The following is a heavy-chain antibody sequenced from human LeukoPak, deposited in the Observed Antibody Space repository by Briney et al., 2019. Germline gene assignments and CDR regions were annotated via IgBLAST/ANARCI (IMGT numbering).Heavy chain of an antibody. V-gene: IGHV1-2*06. Sequence: ASVKVSCKASGYTFTGYYMHWVRQAPGQGLEWMRRINPNSGGTNYAQKFQGRVTMTRDTSISTAYMELSRLRSDDTAVYYCARGSLRLLSWGDYYDSSGYPDYWGQGTLVTVSS. CDR3: ARGSLRLLSWGDYYDSSGYPDY. D-gene: IGHD3-22*01. J-gene: IGHJ4*02. CDR1: GYTFTGYY. CDR2: INPNSGGT.